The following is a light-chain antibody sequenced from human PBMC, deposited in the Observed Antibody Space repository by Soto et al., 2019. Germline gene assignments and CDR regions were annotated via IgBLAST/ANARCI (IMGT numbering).Light chain of an antibody. CDR1: QSVSSN. CDR3: QQYNDWPLT. Sequence: EIVMTQSPVTLSVSPGERATLSCRASQSVSSNLAWYQKKPCQAPRLLIDGASIRATGIPARFSGSGSGTEFTLTISSLQSEDFAVYYCQQYNDWPLTFGGGTKVEIK. J-gene: IGKJ4*01. V-gene: IGKV3-15*01. CDR2: GAS.